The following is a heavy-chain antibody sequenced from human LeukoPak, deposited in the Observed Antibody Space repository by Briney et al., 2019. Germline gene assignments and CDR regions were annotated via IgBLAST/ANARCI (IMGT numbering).Heavy chain of an antibody. D-gene: IGHD3-10*01. V-gene: IGHV3-74*01. CDR1: GFTFSSYW. J-gene: IGHJ4*02. CDR2: IKSDGSN. Sequence: GGSLRLSCAASGFTFSSYWMHWVRQAPGKGLVWVSRIKSDGSNYYADSVKGRFTISRDNSKNTLYLQMNSLRVEDTAIYYCARDPYPLTATMDYFDYWGQGTLVTVSS. CDR3: ARDPYPLTATMDYFDY.